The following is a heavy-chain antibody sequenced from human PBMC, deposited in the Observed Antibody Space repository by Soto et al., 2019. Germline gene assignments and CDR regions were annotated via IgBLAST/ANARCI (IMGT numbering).Heavy chain of an antibody. CDR2: IYYSGST. D-gene: IGHD7-27*01. J-gene: IGHJ4*02. CDR3: ARSPRNWGFDY. Sequence: TLSLTCTVSGGSIGGGGYYWSWIRQHPGKGLEWIGYIYYSGSTFYNPSLKSRVTISVDTSKNQFSLKLSSVTAADSAVYYCARSPRNWGFDYWGLGTLVTVSS. CDR1: GGSIGGGGYY. V-gene: IGHV4-31*03.